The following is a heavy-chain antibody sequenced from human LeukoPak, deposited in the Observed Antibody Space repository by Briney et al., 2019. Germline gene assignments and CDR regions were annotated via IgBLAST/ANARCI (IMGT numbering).Heavy chain of an antibody. J-gene: IGHJ4*02. D-gene: IGHD6-13*01. V-gene: IGHV4-31*03. Sequence: SETLSLTCTVSGGSISSGGYYWSWIRQHPGRGLEWIGYIYYSGSTYYNPSLKSRVTISADTSKNHFSLTLSSVTAADTAVYYCARARSAAGNFDYWGQGTLVTVSS. CDR1: GGSISSGGYY. CDR3: ARARSAAGNFDY. CDR2: IYYSGST.